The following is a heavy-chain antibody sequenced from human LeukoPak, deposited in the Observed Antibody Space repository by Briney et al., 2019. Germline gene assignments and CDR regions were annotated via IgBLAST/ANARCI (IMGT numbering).Heavy chain of an antibody. CDR1: GFNFNNYW. CDR3: KREEDVRVTAHRGDWCDP. J-gene: IGHJ5*02. Sequence: GGSLRLSCVVSGFNFNNYWMSWVRQAPGKGLEWVAYIKRDGSEKNYVDSVKGRFTISRDNAKNSLYLQINSRSAEHTAVYFFKREEDVRVTAHRGDWCDPWGGGTVDSVSS. D-gene: IGHD2/OR15-2a*01. V-gene: IGHV3-7*01. CDR2: IKRDGSEK.